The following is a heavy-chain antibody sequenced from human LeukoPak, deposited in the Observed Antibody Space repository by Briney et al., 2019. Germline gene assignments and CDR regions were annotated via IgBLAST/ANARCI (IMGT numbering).Heavy chain of an antibody. CDR3: ARNGVIVNFDY. Sequence: SETLSLTCAVYGGSCSGYYWSWIRQPPGKGLEWIGEINHSGSTNYNPSPKSRVTISVDTSKNQFSLKLSSVTAADTAVYYCARNGVIVNFDYWGQGTLVTVSS. V-gene: IGHV4-34*01. D-gene: IGHD3-16*02. J-gene: IGHJ4*02. CDR2: INHSGST. CDR1: GGSCSGYY.